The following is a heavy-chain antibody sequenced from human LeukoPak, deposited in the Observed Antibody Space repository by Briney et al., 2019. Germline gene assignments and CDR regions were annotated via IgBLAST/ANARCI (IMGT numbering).Heavy chain of an antibody. Sequence: GASVKVSCKASGYTFTSYARNWVRQAPGQALEWMGWLNTNTGNPTYARGFTGRFVFSLDTSVSTAYLQISSLKAEDTAVYYCARAYESYYYDSSGYFPWGQGTLVTVSS. V-gene: IGHV7-4-1*02. J-gene: IGHJ5*02. CDR2: LNTNTGNP. CDR3: ARAYESYYYDSSGYFP. D-gene: IGHD3-22*01. CDR1: GYTFTSYA.